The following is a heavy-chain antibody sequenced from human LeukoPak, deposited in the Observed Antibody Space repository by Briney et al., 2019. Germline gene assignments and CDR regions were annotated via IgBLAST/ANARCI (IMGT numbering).Heavy chain of an antibody. CDR1: GFTFSSYS. J-gene: IGHJ4*02. CDR3: ARDRSRYYYGSES. V-gene: IGHV3-21*01. CDR2: ISSSSNYI. D-gene: IGHD3-10*01. Sequence: PGGSLRLSCAASGFTFSSYSMNWVRQAPGKGLEWVSSISSSSNYIYYADSVKGRFTISRDNAENSLYLQMNSLRAEDTAVYYCARDRSRYYYGSESWGQGTLVTVSS.